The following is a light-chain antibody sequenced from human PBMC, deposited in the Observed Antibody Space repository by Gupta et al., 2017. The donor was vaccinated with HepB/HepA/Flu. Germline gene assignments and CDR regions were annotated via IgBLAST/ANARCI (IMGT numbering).Light chain of an antibody. V-gene: IGKV3-15*01. CDR3: QQYNKWPT. Sequence: EIVMTQSPATLSVSPGERATLSCRASQSVSSDLAWYQQKPGQAPRLLIYGASTRATGSPARFSGSGSGTEFTLTISSLQSEDVAIYHCQQYNKWPTFGQGTKVEIK. CDR2: GAS. CDR1: QSVSSD. J-gene: IGKJ1*01.